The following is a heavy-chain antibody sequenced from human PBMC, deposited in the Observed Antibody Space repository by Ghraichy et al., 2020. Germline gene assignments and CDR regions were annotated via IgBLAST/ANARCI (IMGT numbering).Heavy chain of an antibody. J-gene: IGHJ4*02. D-gene: IGHD3-22*01. V-gene: IGHV3-7*01. CDR2: IKQDGSAK. CDR3: ARDLFYFESSGYYASDY. CDR1: GFSFRDSW. Sequence: GESLNISCAASGFSFRDSWMTWVRQAPGKGLEWVANIKQDGSAKYYVESMKGRFTISRDNAKNSLYLHMNSLRAEDTAVYFCARDLFYFESSGYYASDYWGQGTLVTVSS.